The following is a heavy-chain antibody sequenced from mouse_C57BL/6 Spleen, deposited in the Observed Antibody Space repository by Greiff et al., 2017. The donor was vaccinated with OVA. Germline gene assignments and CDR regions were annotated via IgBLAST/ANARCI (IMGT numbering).Heavy chain of an antibody. V-gene: IGHV1-74*01. CDR3: AMGGGDDGGYFDV. J-gene: IGHJ1*03. CDR2: IHPSDSGT. Sequence: VQLQQPGAELVKPGASVKVSCKASGYTFTSYWMHWVKQRPGQGLEWIGRIHPSDSGTNYNQKFKGKATLTVDKSSSTAYMQLSSLTSEDSAVFGCAMGGGDDGGYFDVWGTGTTVTGSA. CDR1: GYTFTSYW. D-gene: IGHD2-2*01.